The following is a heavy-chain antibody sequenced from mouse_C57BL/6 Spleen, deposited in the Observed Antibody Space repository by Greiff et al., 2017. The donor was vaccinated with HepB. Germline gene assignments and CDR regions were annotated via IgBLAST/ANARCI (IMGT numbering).Heavy chain of an antibody. V-gene: IGHV14-4*01. J-gene: IGHJ2*01. D-gene: IGHD4-1*01. CDR3: TSATTGREVDY. Sequence: EVKLVESGAELVRPGASVKLSCTASGFNIKDDYMHWVKQRPEQGLEWIGWIDPENGDTEYASKFQGKATITADTSPNTAYLQLSSLTSEYTAVYYGTSATTGREVDYWGQGTTLTVSS. CDR1: GFNIKDDY. CDR2: IDPENGDT.